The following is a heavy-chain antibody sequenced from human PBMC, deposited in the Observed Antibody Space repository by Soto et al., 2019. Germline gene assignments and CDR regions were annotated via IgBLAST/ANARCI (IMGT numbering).Heavy chain of an antibody. D-gene: IGHD2-15*01. J-gene: IGHJ4*02. V-gene: IGHV4-59*08. CDR3: ARHIASQPCSGGSCFGPFDY. Sequence: PSETLSLTCTVSGGSISSYYWSWIRQPPGKGLEYIGYIYFSGSANYNPSLKSRLTISLDTSKNQLSLKLSSVTAADTAVYYCARHIASQPCSGGSCFGPFDYWGQGTLVTVSS. CDR1: GGSISSYY. CDR2: IYFSGSA.